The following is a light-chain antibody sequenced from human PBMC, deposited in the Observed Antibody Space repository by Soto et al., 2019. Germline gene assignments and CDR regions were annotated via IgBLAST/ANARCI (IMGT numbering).Light chain of an antibody. V-gene: IGKV1-39*01. Sequence: DIQMTQSPSSLSASVGDRVTITCRASQSISSYLNWYQQKPGKAPKLLIYAGSSLQSGVTSRFSGSGSGTEFTLTISSLQPEDFATYYCQQSYSTPPTFGQGTKLEIK. CDR2: AGS. CDR3: QQSYSTPPT. J-gene: IGKJ2*01. CDR1: QSISSY.